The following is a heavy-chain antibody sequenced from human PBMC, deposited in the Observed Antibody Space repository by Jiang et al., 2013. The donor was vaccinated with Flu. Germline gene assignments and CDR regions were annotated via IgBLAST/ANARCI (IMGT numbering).Heavy chain of an antibody. J-gene: IGHJ6*03. CDR2: ISAYNGNT. CDR3: ASRPLHDFWSGSYYMDV. CDR1: GYTFTSYG. Sequence: SGAEVKKPGASVKVSCKASGYTFTSYGISWVRQAPGQGLEWMGWISAYNGNTNYAQKLQGRVTMTTDTSTSTAYMELRSLRSDDTAVYYCASRPLHDFWSGSYYMDVWGKGTTVTVSS. V-gene: IGHV1-18*04. D-gene: IGHD3-3*01.